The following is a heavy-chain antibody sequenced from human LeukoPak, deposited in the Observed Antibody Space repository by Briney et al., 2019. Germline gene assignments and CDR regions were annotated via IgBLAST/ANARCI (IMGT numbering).Heavy chain of an antibody. CDR2: IYYSGST. CDR1: GGSISSYY. CDR3: ARHKGAARRGRYYYYGMDV. Sequence: SETLSLTCTVSGGSISSYYWSWIRQPPGKGLEWIGYIYYSGSTNYNPSLKSRFTISVDTSKNQFSLKLSSVTAADTAVYYCARHKGAARRGRYYYYGMDVWGQGTTVTVSS. D-gene: IGHD6-6*01. V-gene: IGHV4-59*08. J-gene: IGHJ6*02.